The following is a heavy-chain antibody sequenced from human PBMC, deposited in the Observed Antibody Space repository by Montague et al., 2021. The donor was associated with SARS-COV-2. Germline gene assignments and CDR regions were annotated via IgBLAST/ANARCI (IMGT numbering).Heavy chain of an antibody. CDR2: IYWDDDK. J-gene: IGHJ4*02. CDR1: GFSLSTDGVG. V-gene: IGHV2-5*02. Sequence: PALMKPTQTLTLTCTFSGFSLSTDGVGVGWIRQPPGKALEWLALIYWDDDKRYRPGLQSRLTITKGTSENQVVLTMTNMDPVDTATYYCAHRYYSGSGSSASAVLDYWGQGTLVTVSS. CDR3: AHRYYSGSGSSASAVLDY. D-gene: IGHD3-10*01.